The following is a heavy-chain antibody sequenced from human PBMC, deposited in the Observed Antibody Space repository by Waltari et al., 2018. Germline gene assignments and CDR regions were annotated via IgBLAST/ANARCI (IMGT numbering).Heavy chain of an antibody. Sequence: QVQLVQSGAEVKKPGSSVKVSCKASGGHFSSYAISWVRPTPGQGLAWMGGIIPIVGTANYAQKFQGRATITAETSTDTAYMELSSLRSEDTAVYYFATVARGELLGWFDPWGQGTLVTVSS. CDR3: ATVARGELLGWFDP. CDR2: IIPIVGTA. CDR1: GGHFSSYA. J-gene: IGHJ5*02. V-gene: IGHV1-69*14. D-gene: IGHD1-26*01.